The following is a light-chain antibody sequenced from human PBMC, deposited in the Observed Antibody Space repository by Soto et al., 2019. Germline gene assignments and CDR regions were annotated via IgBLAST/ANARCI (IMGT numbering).Light chain of an antibody. CDR3: LQPSNMPPWT. J-gene: IGKJ1*01. V-gene: IGKV3-11*01. CDR1: QSVRSN. Sequence: DIVLTQSPATLSLSPGERATLSCRASQSVRSNLAWYQQKPGQAPRLLIYDASYRATGIPDRFSGSGSGTDFTLTISSLQPAYIAVYICLQPSNMPPWTFGQGTKVEVK. CDR2: DAS.